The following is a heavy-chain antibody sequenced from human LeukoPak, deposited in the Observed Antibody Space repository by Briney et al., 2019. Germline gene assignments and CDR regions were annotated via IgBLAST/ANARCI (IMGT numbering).Heavy chain of an antibody. Sequence: GGSLRLSCAASGFTFSSYWMNWVRQAPGKGLEWVATIKKDGSEKYYVDSVKGRLTISRDNAKNSLYLQLNSMRAEDTAVYYCGRRGSYLDYWGQGTLVTVSS. CDR2: IKKDGSEK. D-gene: IGHD1-26*01. CDR1: GFTFSSYW. J-gene: IGHJ4*02. CDR3: GRRGSYLDY. V-gene: IGHV3-7*01.